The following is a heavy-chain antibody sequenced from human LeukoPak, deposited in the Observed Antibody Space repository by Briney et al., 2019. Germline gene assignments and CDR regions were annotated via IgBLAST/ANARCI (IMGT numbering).Heavy chain of an antibody. D-gene: IGHD6-19*01. J-gene: IGHJ4*02. CDR3: ARGSSGSFDY. CDR2: IYYSGST. CDR1: GVSISSYY. Sequence: SEILSLTCTVSGVSISSYYWSWIRQPPGKGLEWIGYIYYSGSTNYNPSLKSRVTMSVDTSKNQFSLKLSSVTAADTAVYYCARGSSGSFDYWGQGTLVTVSS. V-gene: IGHV4-59*08.